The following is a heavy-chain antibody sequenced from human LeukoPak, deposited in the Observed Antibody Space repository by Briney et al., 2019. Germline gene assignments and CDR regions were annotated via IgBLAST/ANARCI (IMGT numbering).Heavy chain of an antibody. CDR3: AGGVRGVFDI. V-gene: IGHV3-43D*03. J-gene: IGHJ3*02. CDR1: GFTSDDYA. Sequence: GGSLRLSCAASGFTSDDYAMHWVRQAPGKGLEWVSLISWDGGSTYYADSVKGRFTISRDNSKNSLYLQRNSLGAEDTALYYCAGGVRGVFDIWGQGTMVTVSS. D-gene: IGHD3-10*01. CDR2: ISWDGGST.